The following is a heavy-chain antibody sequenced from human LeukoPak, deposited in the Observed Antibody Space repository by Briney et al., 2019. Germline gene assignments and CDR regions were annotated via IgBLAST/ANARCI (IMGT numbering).Heavy chain of an antibody. Sequence: GGSLRLSCAASGFTFSSYGMHWVRQAPGKGLEWVAVISYDGSNKYYADSVKGRFTISRDNSKNTLYLQMNSLRAEDTAVYYCAKGEVESDYYDSSGYIDYWGQGTLVTVSS. J-gene: IGHJ4*02. CDR1: GFTFSSYG. CDR2: ISYDGSNK. CDR3: AKGEVESDYYDSSGYIDY. D-gene: IGHD3-22*01. V-gene: IGHV3-30*18.